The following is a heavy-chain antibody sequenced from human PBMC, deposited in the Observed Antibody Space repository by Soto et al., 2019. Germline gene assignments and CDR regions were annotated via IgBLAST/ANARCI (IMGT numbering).Heavy chain of an antibody. CDR1: GFTFSTYA. V-gene: IGHV3-30-3*01. Sequence: QVQLVESGGGVDQPGRSLRLSCAASGFTFSTYAMYWVRQAPGKGLEWVTVMSYDGSNKYYADSVKGRFTISRDNSKNTLYLQMNSLRVEDTAVYYCASEDNWGQGTLVTVSS. CDR2: MSYDGSNK. D-gene: IGHD2-15*01. J-gene: IGHJ4*02. CDR3: ASEDN.